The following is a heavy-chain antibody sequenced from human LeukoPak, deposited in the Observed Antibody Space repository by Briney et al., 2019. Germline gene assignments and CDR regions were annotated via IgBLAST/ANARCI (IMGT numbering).Heavy chain of an antibody. CDR3: AIDPNWGTHS. CDR2: ISYDGSNK. V-gene: IGHV3-30*03. CDR1: GFTFSSYG. J-gene: IGHJ4*02. D-gene: IGHD7-27*01. Sequence: GGSLRLSCAASGFTFSSYGMHWVRQAPGKGLEWVAVISYDGSNKYYADSVKGRFTISRDNSKNTLYLQMNSLRVEDTAVYYCAIDPNWGTHSWGQGVLVTVSS.